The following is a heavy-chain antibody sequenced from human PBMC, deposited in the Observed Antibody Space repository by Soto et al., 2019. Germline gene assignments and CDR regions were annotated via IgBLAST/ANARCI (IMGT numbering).Heavy chain of an antibody. CDR2: LSASGGST. CDR3: GKGSAATNYFYYATDV. CDR1: GFTFSDYY. J-gene: IGHJ6*02. Sequence: PGGSLRLSCAASGFTFSDYYVIWVRQAPGQGLEWVSFLSASGGSTYYADSVKGRFTLSRDNSKKTVYLQMNSPRGEDTAVYYCGKGSAATNYFYYATDVWGQGTTVTAP. V-gene: IGHV3-23*01. D-gene: IGHD2-15*01.